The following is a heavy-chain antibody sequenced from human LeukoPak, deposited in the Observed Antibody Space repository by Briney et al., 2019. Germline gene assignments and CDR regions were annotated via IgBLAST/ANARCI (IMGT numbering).Heavy chain of an antibody. J-gene: IGHJ4*02. Sequence: GGSLRLSCAASGFTFSSYSMNWVRQAPGKGLEWVSYISSSSSTIYYADSVKGRFTISRDNAKNSLYLQMNSLRAEDTAVYYCARDRSSIAVAGKYWGQGTLVTVSS. CDR1: GFTFSSYS. CDR2: ISSSSSTI. V-gene: IGHV3-48*04. D-gene: IGHD6-19*01. CDR3: ARDRSSIAVAGKY.